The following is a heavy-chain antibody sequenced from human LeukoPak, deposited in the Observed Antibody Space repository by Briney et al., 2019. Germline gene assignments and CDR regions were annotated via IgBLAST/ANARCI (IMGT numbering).Heavy chain of an antibody. CDR1: GFTFADYA. CDR2: INWNSATI. J-gene: IGHJ4*02. D-gene: IGHD3-3*01. CDR3: TKSRNYDFWTSYPDS. V-gene: IGHV3-9*01. Sequence: GGSLRLSCVGSGFTFADYAMSWVRQAPGKGLEWVAGINWNSATIAYASSVKGRFTISRDTAKNSLYIQMNSLRREDTALYYCTKSRNYDFWTSYPDSWGQGTLVTVSS.